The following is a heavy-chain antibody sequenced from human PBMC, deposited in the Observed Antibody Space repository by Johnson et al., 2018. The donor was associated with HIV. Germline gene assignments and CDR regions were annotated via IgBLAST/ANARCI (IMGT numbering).Heavy chain of an antibody. Sequence: VQLVESGGGLVQPGGSLRLSCAASGFTFSSYAMSWVRQAPGKGLEWVAHIKENGSEKYYVDSVTVRFTISRVNVNNSLYLQMSSLRADDPAVDYCAKVMSTIWDDAVDIWGQGTMVTVSS. J-gene: IGHJ3*02. CDR3: AKVMSTIWDDAVDI. CDR2: IKENGSEK. CDR1: GFTFSSYA. D-gene: IGHD3-16*01. V-gene: IGHV3-7*01.